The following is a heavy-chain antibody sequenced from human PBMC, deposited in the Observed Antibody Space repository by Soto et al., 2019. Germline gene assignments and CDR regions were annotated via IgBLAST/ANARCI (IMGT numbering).Heavy chain of an antibody. Sequence: ESLKISCKGSGYSFTSYWISWVRQMPGKGLEWMGRIDPSDSYTNYSPSFQGHVTISADKSISTAYLQWSSLKASDTAMYYCARPKSGSYVTYYYYGMDVWGQGTTVTVSS. D-gene: IGHD1-26*01. V-gene: IGHV5-10-1*01. J-gene: IGHJ6*02. CDR2: IDPSDSYT. CDR1: GYSFTSYW. CDR3: ARPKSGSYVTYYYYGMDV.